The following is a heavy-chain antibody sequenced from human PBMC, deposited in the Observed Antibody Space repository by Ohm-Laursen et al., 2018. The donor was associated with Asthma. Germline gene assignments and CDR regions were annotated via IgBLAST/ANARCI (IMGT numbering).Heavy chain of an antibody. CDR1: GDSLTNGGLY. Sequence: SQTLSLTCTISGDSLTNGGLYWSWIRQHPGKGLEWLGYIFFRVNTDYNPSLKSRLTISADTSKNQFYLKLSSVTAADTAVYYCARVSGIAAAGALDYYYGMDVWGQGTTVTVSS. CDR3: ARVSGIAAAGALDYYYGMDV. CDR2: IFFRVNT. D-gene: IGHD6-13*01. J-gene: IGHJ6*02. V-gene: IGHV4-31*03.